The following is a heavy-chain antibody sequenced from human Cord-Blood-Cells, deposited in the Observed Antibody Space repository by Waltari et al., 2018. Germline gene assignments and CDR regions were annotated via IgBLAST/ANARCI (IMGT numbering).Heavy chain of an antibody. Sequence: QVQLVQSGAEVKKPGAPVKVSSKVSGYTLTELSMHWVRHATGKGLEWMGGFDPEDGETIYGLKFQCRVTMTEDTSTDTAYMELSSLRSDDTAVYYCATDRWRLKDAFDIWGQETMVTVSS. D-gene: IGHD2-21*01. J-gene: IGHJ3*02. CDR1: GYTLTELS. CDR2: FDPEDGET. CDR3: ATDRWRLKDAFDI. V-gene: IGHV1-24*01.